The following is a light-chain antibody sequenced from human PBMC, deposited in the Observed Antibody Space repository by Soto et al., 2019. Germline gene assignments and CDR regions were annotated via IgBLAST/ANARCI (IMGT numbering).Light chain of an antibody. CDR2: TNN. J-gene: IGLJ1*01. Sequence: QSLLTQPPSASATPGQRVTISCSGGNSNIGTNTVNWYQQLPGTAPRLLIYTNNQRPSGVPQRFSGSKTGTSASLAIGGLQSEDGADYYCAAWDDSLGAYVFGTGTKLTVL. CDR3: AAWDDSLGAYV. V-gene: IGLV1-44*01. CDR1: NSNIGTNT.